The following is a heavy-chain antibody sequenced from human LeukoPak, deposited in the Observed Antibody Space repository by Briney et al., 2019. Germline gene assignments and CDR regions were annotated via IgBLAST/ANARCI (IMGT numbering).Heavy chain of an antibody. CDR2: IYYSGSA. Sequence: SETLSLTCTVSGASVSGGGYYWSWIRQHPGKGLEWIGYIYYSGSANYSPSLKSRVTISVDTSKNQFSLKLSSVTAADTAVYYCARQGVYYDSSGYSLDYWGQGSLVTVSS. CDR1: GASVSGGGYY. V-gene: IGHV4-61*08. J-gene: IGHJ4*02. D-gene: IGHD3-22*01. CDR3: ARQGVYYDSSGYSLDY.